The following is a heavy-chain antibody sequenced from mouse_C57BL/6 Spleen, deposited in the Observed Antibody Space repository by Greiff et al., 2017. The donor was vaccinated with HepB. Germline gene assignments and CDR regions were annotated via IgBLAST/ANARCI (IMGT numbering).Heavy chain of an antibody. CDR1: GYTFTSYW. CDR2: IDPSDSET. V-gene: IGHV1-52*01. D-gene: IGHD2-1*01. Sequence: QVQLKQPGAELVRPGSSVKLSCKASGYTFTSYWMHWVKQRPIQGLEWIGNIDPSDSETHYNQKFKDKATLTVDKSSSTAYMQLSSLTSEDSAVYYCARYGGNYEAWYFDVWGTGTTVTVSS. J-gene: IGHJ1*03. CDR3: ARYGGNYEAWYFDV.